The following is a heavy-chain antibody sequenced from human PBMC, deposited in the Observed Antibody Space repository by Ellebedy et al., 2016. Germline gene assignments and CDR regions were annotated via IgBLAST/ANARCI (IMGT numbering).Heavy chain of an antibody. CDR2: MNPNSGNT. V-gene: IGHV1-8*01. D-gene: IGHD1/OR15-1a*01. CDR1: GYTFTSYD. J-gene: IGHJ3*02. CDR3: AKWNMAGGGFDI. Sequence: ASVKVSCKASGYTFTSYDINWVRQATGQGLEWMGWMNPNSGNTGYAQKFQGRVTMTRTPSISTAFMELSSLKSEDTAIYYCAKWNMAGGGFDIWGQGTMVTVSS.